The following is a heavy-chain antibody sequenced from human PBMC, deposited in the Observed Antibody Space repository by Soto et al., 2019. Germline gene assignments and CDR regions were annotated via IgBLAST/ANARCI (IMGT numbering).Heavy chain of an antibody. CDR3: AIDLELGSGIFDS. D-gene: IGHD1-7*01. CDR1: GGTFSSNA. V-gene: IGHV1-69*12. Sequence: QVQLLQSGTEVTKPGSSVKVSCKASGGTFSSNAISWLRQAPGQGLEWMGGIIPLFGTTDYARKFMGRVTMIADETTSTAYMDLSSMKSEDTAVYYCAIDLELGSGIFDSWCQGTLVNVSS. J-gene: IGHJ4*02. CDR2: IIPLFGTT.